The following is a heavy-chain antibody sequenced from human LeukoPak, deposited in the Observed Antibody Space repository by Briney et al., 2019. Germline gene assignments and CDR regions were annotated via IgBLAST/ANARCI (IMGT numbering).Heavy chain of an antibody. CDR3: AKDDSGGSYNDY. Sequence: GGSLRLSCAASGFTFSYYAMSWVRLAPGKGLEWVSTLGGSDGGTYYADSAKGRFTISRDNSKQTLYLQMNSLRDEDTAVYYCAKDDSGGSYNDYWGQGTLVTVSS. CDR2: LGGSDGGT. J-gene: IGHJ4*02. CDR1: GFTFSYYA. D-gene: IGHD2-15*01. V-gene: IGHV3-23*01.